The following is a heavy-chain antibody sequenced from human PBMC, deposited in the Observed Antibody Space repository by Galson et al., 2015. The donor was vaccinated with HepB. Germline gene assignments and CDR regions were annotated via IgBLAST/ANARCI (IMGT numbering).Heavy chain of an antibody. V-gene: IGHV3-30-3*01. CDR3: ASNYGSGSYFNDAFDY. CDR1: GFIFSNYA. D-gene: IGHD3-10*01. J-gene: IGHJ4*02. Sequence: SLRLSCAASGFIFSNYAIHWVRQAPGKGLEWVAVISDDGGNKYYTDSVEGRFIISRDNSKNTVYLQMNSLTAEDTALYYCASNYGSGSYFNDAFDYWGQGALVTVSS. CDR2: ISDDGGNK.